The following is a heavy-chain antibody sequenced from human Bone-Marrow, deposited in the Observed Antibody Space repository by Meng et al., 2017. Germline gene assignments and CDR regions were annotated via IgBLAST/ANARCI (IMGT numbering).Heavy chain of an antibody. CDR2: IIPIFGTA. Sequence: SVKVSCKASGGTFSSYAISWVRQAPGQGLEWMGGIIPIFGTANYAQKFQGRVTITADKSTSTAYMELSSLRSEDTAVYYCTTDLGLVSVAGNRIWYYYYGMDVWGQGTTVTVSS. CDR3: TTDLGLVSVAGNRIWYYYYGMDV. D-gene: IGHD6-19*01. CDR1: GGTFSSYA. V-gene: IGHV1-69*06. J-gene: IGHJ6*02.